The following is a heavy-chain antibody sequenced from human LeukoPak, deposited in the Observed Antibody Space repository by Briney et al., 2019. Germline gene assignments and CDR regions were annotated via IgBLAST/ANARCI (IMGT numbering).Heavy chain of an antibody. J-gene: IGHJ4*02. CDR2: INPIFGTA. Sequence: ASVKVSCKASGDTFSSYAISWVRQAPGQGLEWMGRINPIFGTANYAQRLQGRVTITADKSTSTAYIELSSLRSEDTAMYYCARGRGFWSGYYTPGRDYYFAYWGQGTLVTVSS. V-gene: IGHV1-69*06. CDR3: ARGRGFWSGYYTPGRDYYFAY. D-gene: IGHD3-3*01. CDR1: GDTFSSYA.